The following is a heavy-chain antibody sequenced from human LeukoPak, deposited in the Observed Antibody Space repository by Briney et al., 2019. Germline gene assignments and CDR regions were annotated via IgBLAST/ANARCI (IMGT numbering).Heavy chain of an antibody. CDR3: ANLGRAEYFQH. J-gene: IGHJ1*01. Sequence: GGSLRLSCAAAGFTFSSYGMHWVRQAPGKGLEWVAVISYDGSNKYYADSVKGRFTISRDNSKNTLYLQMNSLRAEDTAVYYCANLGRAEYFQHWGQGTLVTVSS. CDR1: GFTFSSYG. CDR2: ISYDGSNK. V-gene: IGHV3-30*18.